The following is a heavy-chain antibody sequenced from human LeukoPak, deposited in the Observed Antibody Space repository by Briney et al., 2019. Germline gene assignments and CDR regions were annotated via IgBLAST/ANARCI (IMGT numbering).Heavy chain of an antibody. V-gene: IGHV3-66*01. D-gene: IGHD6-13*01. CDR3: ATEAGVD. CDR1: GFTVSKKY. Sequence: GGPLRLSCAASGFTVSKKYMTWVRQAPGKGLEWVSSLYSGGGTYYADSVKGRFTISRDNSKNTLNLQMNSLRTEDTAVYYCATEAGVDWGQGTLVTVSS. J-gene: IGHJ4*02. CDR2: LYSGGGT.